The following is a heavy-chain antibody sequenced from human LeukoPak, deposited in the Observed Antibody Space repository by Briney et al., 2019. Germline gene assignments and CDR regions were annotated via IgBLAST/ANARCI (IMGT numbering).Heavy chain of an antibody. CDR3: ARGADCINGVCFISGY. V-gene: IGHV3-49*03. D-gene: IGHD2-8*01. CDR2: TRSKAYAGTV. J-gene: IGHJ4*02. CDR1: GFNFGDYG. Sequence: GGSLRLSCTGSGFNFGDYGISWFRQAPGKGLEWVGFTRSKAYAGTVEYAASVKGRFTISRDDSKSIAYLHMNSLKAEDTAVYYCARGADCINGVCFISGYWGQGALVSVSS.